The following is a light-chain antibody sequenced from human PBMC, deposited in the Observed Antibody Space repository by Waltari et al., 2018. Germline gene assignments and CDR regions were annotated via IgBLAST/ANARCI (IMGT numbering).Light chain of an antibody. CDR3: MHSTQFPS. V-gene: IGKV2-29*01. J-gene: IGKJ4*01. CDR1: QSLLHSDGKTY. Sequence: DNVMNQTPLSLFVIPGQPASIHCKSSQSLLHSDGKTYLYWYLQKSGHSPQLLIYEVSCRFSGVPDRFSGSGSGTDFTLKISRVEAEDVGVYYFMHSTQFPSFGGGTKVEIK. CDR2: EVS.